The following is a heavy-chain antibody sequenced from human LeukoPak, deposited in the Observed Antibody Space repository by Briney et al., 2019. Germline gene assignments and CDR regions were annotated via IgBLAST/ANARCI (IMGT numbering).Heavy chain of an antibody. Sequence: SVKVSCKASGGTFSTYAISWVRQAPGQGLEWMGRIIPILGIANYAQKFQGRVTITADKSTSTAYMELSSLRSEDTAVYYCARVQTYYYGSGSSNWFDPWGQGTLVTVSS. CDR2: IIPILGIA. CDR1: GGTFSTYA. D-gene: IGHD3-10*01. J-gene: IGHJ5*02. CDR3: ARVQTYYYGSGSSNWFDP. V-gene: IGHV1-69*04.